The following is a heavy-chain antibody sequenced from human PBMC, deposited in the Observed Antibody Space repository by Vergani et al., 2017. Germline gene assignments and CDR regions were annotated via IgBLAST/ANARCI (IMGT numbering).Heavy chain of an antibody. V-gene: IGHV3-21*04. CDR3: AKVGRSEVAGTFGAFDI. Sequence: EVQMVESGGGLVKPGGSLRLSCVASGFTFSHYSMNWVRQAPGKGLEWVSSISGNNDDVYYADSVKGRFTISRDNAKNSLYLDMSSLRAEDTAVYYCAKVGRSEVAGTFGAFDIWGQGTMVTVSS. J-gene: IGHJ3*02. D-gene: IGHD6-19*01. CDR1: GFTFSHYS. CDR2: ISGNNDDV.